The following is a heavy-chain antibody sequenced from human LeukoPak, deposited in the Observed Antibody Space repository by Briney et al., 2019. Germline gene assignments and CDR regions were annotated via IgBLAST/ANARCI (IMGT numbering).Heavy chain of an antibody. V-gene: IGHV3-33*01. J-gene: IGHJ4*02. CDR3: ARVPYLEVDTAMALLDY. Sequence: GRSLRLSCAASGVTFSSYGMHWVRQAPGKGLEWVAVIWNDGSNKYYADSVKGRFTISRDNSKNTLYLQMNSLRAEDTAVYYCARVPYLEVDTAMALLDYWGQGTLVTVSS. CDR1: GVTFSSYG. D-gene: IGHD5-18*01. CDR2: IWNDGSNK.